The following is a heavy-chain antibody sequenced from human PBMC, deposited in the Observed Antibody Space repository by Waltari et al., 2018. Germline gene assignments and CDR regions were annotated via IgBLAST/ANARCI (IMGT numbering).Heavy chain of an antibody. V-gene: IGHV4-30-4*01. J-gene: IGHJ4*02. CDR2: IYHSGTT. CDR1: GASHSSGAFF. D-gene: IGHD2-21*02. Sequence: QVQLQASGPGLVKPSQTLSLPCTVSGASHSSGAFFWSWIRQPPGQVLEWLGCIYHSGTTFYKSSLKSRLALSIETSKNQFSLRLASVTAADTAVYYCAREIPSWSSVTAPDADFWGQGTLVTVSS. CDR3: AREIPSWSSVTAPDADF.